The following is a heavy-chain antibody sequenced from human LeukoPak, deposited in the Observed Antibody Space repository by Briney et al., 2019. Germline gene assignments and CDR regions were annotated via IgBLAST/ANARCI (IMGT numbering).Heavy chain of an antibody. J-gene: IGHJ4*02. V-gene: IGHV3-23*03. CDR2: IYSDSSDT. D-gene: IGHD6-19*01. CDR3: AKRLNHNYFDY. Sequence: GGSLRLSCVASGFTLSSSSMAWVRQAPGGRPDWVSDIYSDSSDTYYADSVKGRFSISRDDSKNTLYLQMYSLRTEDTATYYCAKRLNHNYFDYWGRGTLVTVSS. CDR1: GFTLSSSS.